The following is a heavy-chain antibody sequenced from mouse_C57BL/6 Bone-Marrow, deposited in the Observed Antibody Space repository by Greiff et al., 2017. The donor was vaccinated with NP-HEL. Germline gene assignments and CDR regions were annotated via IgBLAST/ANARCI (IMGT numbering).Heavy chain of an antibody. CDR2: ISYDGSN. J-gene: IGHJ4*01. CDR1: GYSITSGYY. CDR3: AREDSPDY. V-gene: IGHV3-6*01. Sequence: VQLQQSGPGLVKPSQSLSLTCSVTGYSITSGYYWNWIRQFPGNKLEWMGYISYDGSNNYNPSLKNRISITRDTSKNQFFLKLNSVTTEDTATYYCAREDSPDYWGQGTSVTVSS.